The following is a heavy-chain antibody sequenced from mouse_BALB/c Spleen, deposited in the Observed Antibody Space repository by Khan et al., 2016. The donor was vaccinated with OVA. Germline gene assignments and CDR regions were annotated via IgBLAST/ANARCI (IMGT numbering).Heavy chain of an antibody. J-gene: IGHJ4*01. CDR3: ARSLVDYHAMDY. V-gene: IGHV5-9-3*01. Sequence: EVELVESGGGLVKPGGSLKLSCSASGFTFSSYAMSWVRQTPEKRLELVATISSGGHYTFYPDSVKGRFTISRDNAGNTLYLQMSSLRSEDTAMYSCARSLVDYHAMDYWGQGTSVTVSS. D-gene: IGHD2-2*01. CDR1: GFTFSSYA. CDR2: ISSGGHYT.